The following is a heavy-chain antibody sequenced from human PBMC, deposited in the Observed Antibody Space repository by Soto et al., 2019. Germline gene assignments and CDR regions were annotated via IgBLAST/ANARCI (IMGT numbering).Heavy chain of an antibody. V-gene: IGHV4-34*01. Sequence: KASETLSLTCAVYCGSFSGYYWSWIRQPPGKGLEWIGEINHSGSTNYNPSLKSRVTISVDTSKNQFSLKLTSVTAADTAVYYCAVKDYSSSSRWFDPWGQGTLVTVSS. CDR3: AVKDYSSSSRWFDP. J-gene: IGHJ5*02. D-gene: IGHD6-6*01. CDR1: CGSFSGYY. CDR2: INHSGST.